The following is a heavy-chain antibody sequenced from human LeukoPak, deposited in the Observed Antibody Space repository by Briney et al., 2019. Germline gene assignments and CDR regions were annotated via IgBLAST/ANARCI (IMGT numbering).Heavy chain of an antibody. CDR1: GFTFSSYG. CDR3: ARLSGSFLDY. CDR2: IWFDGSDK. J-gene: IGHJ4*02. V-gene: IGHV3-33*01. D-gene: IGHD1-26*01. Sequence: GGSLRLSCVASGFTFSSYGMHWVRQAPGKGLEWVAVIWFDGSDKFYADSVKGRFTISRDNSKNTLYLQMNSLRAEDTAMYYCARLSGSFLDYWGQGTLVTVSS.